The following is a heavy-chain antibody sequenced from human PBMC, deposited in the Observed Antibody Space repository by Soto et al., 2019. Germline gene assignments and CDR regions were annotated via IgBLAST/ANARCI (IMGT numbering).Heavy chain of an antibody. V-gene: IGHV3-30-3*01. D-gene: IGHD2-15*01. Sequence: GGSLRLSCAASGFTFSSYAMHWVRQAPGKGLEWVAVISYDGSNKYYADSVKGRFTISRDNSKNTLYLQMNSLRAEDTAVYYCARVGCSGGSCYLPYDYWGQGTLVTVSS. J-gene: IGHJ4*02. CDR1: GFTFSSYA. CDR3: ARVGCSGGSCYLPYDY. CDR2: ISYDGSNK.